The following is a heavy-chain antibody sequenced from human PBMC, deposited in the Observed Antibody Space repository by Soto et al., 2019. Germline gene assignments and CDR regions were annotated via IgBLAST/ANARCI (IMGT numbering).Heavy chain of an antibody. D-gene: IGHD2-21*02. CDR2: IYHSGST. Sequence: SETLSLTCVVSDYSISSGYYWGWIRQPPGKGLEWIGSIYHSGSTYYNPSLKSRVTISVDTSKNQFSLNLSFVTAADTAVYYCAGEGDPGGNSWSSYDYWGQGALVTVSS. V-gene: IGHV4-38-2*02. J-gene: IGHJ4*02. CDR3: AGEGDPGGNSWSSYDY. CDR1: DYSISSGYY.